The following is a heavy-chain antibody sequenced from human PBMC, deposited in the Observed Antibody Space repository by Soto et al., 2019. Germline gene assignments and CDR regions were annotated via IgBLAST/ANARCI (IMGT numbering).Heavy chain of an antibody. CDR2: IYPADSDT. CDR3: ARRVTEQMSYYYGMDV. CDR1: GYTFTTYW. D-gene: IGHD1-1*01. Sequence: PGESLKISCKGSGYTFTTYWIGWVRQMPGKGLEWMGIIYPADSDTRYSPSFQGQVPISADKSISTAYMQWTRLKTSETAMYYCARRVTEQMSYYYGMDVWGQGTTVTVSS. V-gene: IGHV5-51*01. J-gene: IGHJ6*02.